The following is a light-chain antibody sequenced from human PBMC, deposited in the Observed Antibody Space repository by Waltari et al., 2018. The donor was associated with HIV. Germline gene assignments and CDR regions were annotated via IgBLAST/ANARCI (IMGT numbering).Light chain of an antibody. J-gene: IGLJ3*02. CDR1: SSNIGAGFD. CDR2: GNI. CDR3: AAWDDSLSGRV. Sequence: GSSSNIGAGFDVHWYQQVPGTAPKLLIYGNINRPSGVPDRFSGSKSGTSASLAISGLRSEDEADYYCAAWDDSLSGRVFGGGTKLTVL. V-gene: IGLV1-40*01.